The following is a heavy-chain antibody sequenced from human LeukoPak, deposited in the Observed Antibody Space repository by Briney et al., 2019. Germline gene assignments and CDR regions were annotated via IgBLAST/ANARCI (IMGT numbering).Heavy chain of an antibody. CDR1: GESFSGYY. V-gene: IGHV4-34*01. J-gene: IGHJ5*02. Sequence: SETLSLTCAVYGESFSGYYWSWIRQPPGKGLEWIGEINHSGSTNYNPSLKSRVTISVDTSKNQFSLKLSSVTAADTAVYYCARGRVLLWFGELLTALYNWFDPWGQGTLVTVSS. CDR3: ARGRVLLWFGELLTALYNWFDP. D-gene: IGHD3-10*01. CDR2: INHSGST.